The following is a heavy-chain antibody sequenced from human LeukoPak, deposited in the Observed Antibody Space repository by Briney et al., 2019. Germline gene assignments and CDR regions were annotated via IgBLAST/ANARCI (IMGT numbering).Heavy chain of an antibody. D-gene: IGHD3-22*01. J-gene: IGHJ4*02. CDR2: IIPIFGTA. CDR3: ARDTYYYDSSGYYESGY. Sequence: GASVKVSCKASGGTFSSYAISWVRQAPGQGLEWMGGIIPIFGTANYAQKFQGRVTITSDESTSTAYMELSSLGSEDTAVYYCARDTYYYDSSGYYESGYWGQGTLVTVSS. CDR1: GGTFSSYA. V-gene: IGHV1-69*13.